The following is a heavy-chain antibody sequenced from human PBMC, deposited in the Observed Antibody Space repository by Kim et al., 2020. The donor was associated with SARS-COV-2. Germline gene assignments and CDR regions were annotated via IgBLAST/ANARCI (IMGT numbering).Heavy chain of an antibody. CDR3: ASNGRPPPYYDILTGYRGGMDV. J-gene: IGHJ6*02. CDR2: ISAYNGNT. D-gene: IGHD3-9*01. CDR1: GYTFTSYG. V-gene: IGHV1-18*04. Sequence: ASVKVSCKASGYTFTSYGISWVRQAPGQGLEWMGWISAYNGNTNYAQKLQGRVTMTTDTSTSTAYMELRSLRSDDTAVYYCASNGRPPPYYDILTGYRGGMDVWGQGTTVTVSS.